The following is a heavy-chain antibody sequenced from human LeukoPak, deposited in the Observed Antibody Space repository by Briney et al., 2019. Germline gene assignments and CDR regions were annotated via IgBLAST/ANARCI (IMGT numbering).Heavy chain of an antibody. CDR2: IRDSGET. V-gene: IGHV3-66*03. CDR1: GFSVGNYY. D-gene: IGHD4-17*01. Sequence: TGGSLRLSCAGSGFSVGNYYMSWVRQAPGKGLEWVSLIRDSGETFYADSVKGRFTISRDNSKNTMYLQMNRLRVEDTAVYFCARDRAVTQDWVEFDPWGQGTLVTVSS. J-gene: IGHJ5*02. CDR3: ARDRAVTQDWVEFDP.